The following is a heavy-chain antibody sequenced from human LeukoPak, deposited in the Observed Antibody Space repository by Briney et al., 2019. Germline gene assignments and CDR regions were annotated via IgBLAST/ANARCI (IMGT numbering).Heavy chain of an antibody. Sequence: SETLSLTCTASGGSISSSSYYWGWIRQPPGKGLEWIGSIYYSGSTYYNPSLKSRVTMSVDTSKNQFSLKLSSVTAADTAVYYCARTTVTPPDYYYYGMDVWGQGTTVTVSS. V-gene: IGHV4-39*07. D-gene: IGHD4-17*01. CDR3: ARTTVTPPDYYYYGMDV. CDR2: IYYSGST. CDR1: GGSISSSSYY. J-gene: IGHJ6*02.